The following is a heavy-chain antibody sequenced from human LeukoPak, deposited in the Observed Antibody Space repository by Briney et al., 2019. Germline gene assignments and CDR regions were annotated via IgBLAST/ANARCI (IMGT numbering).Heavy chain of an antibody. CDR1: GFTFSSYW. CDR2: IKFDGSEK. CDR3: ARAPREWLLGYYFDY. J-gene: IGHJ4*02. Sequence: GGSLRLSCAASGFTFSSYWMSWVRQAPGKGLEWVANIKFDGSEKYYVNSVKGRFTISRDNAKNSLYLQMNSLRAEDTAVYYCARAPREWLLGYYFDYWGQGTLVTVSS. D-gene: IGHD3-3*01. V-gene: IGHV3-7*01.